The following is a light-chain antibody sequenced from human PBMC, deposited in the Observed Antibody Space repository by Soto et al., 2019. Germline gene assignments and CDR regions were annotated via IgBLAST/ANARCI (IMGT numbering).Light chain of an antibody. V-gene: IGKV3-20*01. CDR2: AAS. CDR1: QSISSIF. J-gene: IGKJ2*01. CDR3: QQYDDSPLYT. Sequence: EIVLTQSPGTLSLSPGERATLSCRASQSISSIFLAWYQQKPGQAPRLLIYAASSRATGVPDRFSGSGSGTDFTLTISRLEPEGFAVYYCQQYDDSPLYTFGQGTKVDIK.